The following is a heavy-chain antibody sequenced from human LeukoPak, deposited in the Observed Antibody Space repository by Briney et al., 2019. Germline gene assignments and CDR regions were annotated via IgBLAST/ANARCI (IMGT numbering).Heavy chain of an antibody. CDR1: GYTFTGYY. J-gene: IGHJ4*02. Sequence: ASVKVSCKASGYTFTGYYMHWVRQAPGQGLEWMGWINPNSGGTNYAQKFQGRVTMTRDTSISTAYMELSRLRSDDTAVYYCARVLPYYYDSSGYYPEDDYWGQGTLVTVSS. V-gene: IGHV1-2*02. CDR2: INPNSGGT. D-gene: IGHD3-22*01. CDR3: ARVLPYYYDSSGYYPEDDY.